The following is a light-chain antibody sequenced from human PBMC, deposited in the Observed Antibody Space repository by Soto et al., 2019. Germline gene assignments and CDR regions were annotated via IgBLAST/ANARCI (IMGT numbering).Light chain of an antibody. V-gene: IGKV1-5*03. CDR1: QTISSW. Sequence: DIQLTQSPSTLSGSVGDRVTITCRASQTISSWLAWYQQKPGKAPKILIYKASTLKSGVPSRSRGSGSGTEFTLTISRLQPDDFSTYYCQHYNSYSEAFGQGTKVDIK. CDR2: KAS. CDR3: QHYNSYSEA. J-gene: IGKJ1*01.